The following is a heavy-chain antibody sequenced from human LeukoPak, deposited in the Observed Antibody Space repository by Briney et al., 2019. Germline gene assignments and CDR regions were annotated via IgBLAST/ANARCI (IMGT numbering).Heavy chain of an antibody. V-gene: IGHV4-4*02. CDR1: GGSIRSGNW. J-gene: IGHJ4*02. CDR3: ARGIAYYYDSSGSLDF. CDR2: IYHSGST. Sequence: SETLSLTCAVSGGSIRSGNWWNWVRQPPGKGLEWIGEIYHSGSTNYNPSLKSRVTISVDKSKNQLSLKPNSVTAADTAIYYCARGIAYYYDSSGSLDFWGQGTLVTVSS. D-gene: IGHD3-22*01.